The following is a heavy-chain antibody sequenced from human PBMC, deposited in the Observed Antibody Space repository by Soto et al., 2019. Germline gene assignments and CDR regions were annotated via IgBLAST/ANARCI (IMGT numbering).Heavy chain of an antibody. J-gene: IGHJ4*02. Sequence: QLVESGGGLVKPGGSLRLSCAASGFTFIKAYLNWVRQAPGEGLEWVGRIKSKTHGGTTDYAAPVKGRFNISRDDSKNMVFLQMNSLKTEDTAVYYCSTTDGDHGGYWGQGTLVTVSS. D-gene: IGHD4-17*01. V-gene: IGHV3-15*01. CDR1: GFTFIKAY. CDR2: IKSKTHGGTT. CDR3: STTDGDHGGY.